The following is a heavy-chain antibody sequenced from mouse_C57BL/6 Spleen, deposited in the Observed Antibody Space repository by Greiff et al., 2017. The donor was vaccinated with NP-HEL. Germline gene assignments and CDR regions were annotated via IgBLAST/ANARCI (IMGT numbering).Heavy chain of an antibody. CDR3: ARGDYDEDWYFDV. CDR2: IDPSDSAT. J-gene: IGHJ1*03. V-gene: IGHV1-52*01. D-gene: IGHD1-1*01. CDR1: GYTFTSYW. Sequence: QVQLQQPGAELVRPGSSVKLSCKASGYTFTSYWMHWVKQRPIQGLEWIGNIDPSDSATHYNQKFKDKATLTVDKSSSTAYMQLSSLTSEDSAVYYCARGDYDEDWYFDVWGTGTTVTVSS.